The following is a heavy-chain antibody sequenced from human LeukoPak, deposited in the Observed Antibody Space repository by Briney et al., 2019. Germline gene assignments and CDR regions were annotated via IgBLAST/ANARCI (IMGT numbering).Heavy chain of an antibody. CDR3: ARDGGAAAGSPPEDY. CDR1: GYTFTGYG. J-gene: IGHJ4*02. D-gene: IGHD6-13*01. V-gene: IGHV1-18*01. CDR2: ISAYNGNT. Sequence: HAASMKVSCKASGYTFTGYGISWVRQAPGQGLEWMGWISAYNGNTNYAQKLQGRVTMTTDTSTSTAYMELRSLRSDDTAVYYCARDGGAAAGSPPEDYWGQGTLVTVSS.